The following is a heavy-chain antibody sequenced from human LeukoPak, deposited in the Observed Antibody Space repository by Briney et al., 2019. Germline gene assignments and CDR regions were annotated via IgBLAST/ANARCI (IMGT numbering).Heavy chain of an antibody. V-gene: IGHV1-8*03. CDR1: GHTYSSYD. CDR2: MNPNSGNT. CDR3: AIGHYDFWSGYYGYYYYYYMDV. D-gene: IGHD3-3*01. Sequence: ASVEVCCKAAGHTYSSYDINWLRQATGQGREWMGWMNPNSGNTGYAQKFQGRVTITRNTSMSTAYMELSSLRSEDTAVYYCAIGHYDFWSGYYGYYYYYYMDVWGKGTTVTVSS. J-gene: IGHJ6*03.